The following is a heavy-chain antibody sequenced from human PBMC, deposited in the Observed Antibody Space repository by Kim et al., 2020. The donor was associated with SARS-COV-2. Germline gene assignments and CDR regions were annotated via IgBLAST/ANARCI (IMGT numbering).Heavy chain of an antibody. J-gene: IGHJ4*02. D-gene: IGHD2-2*01. V-gene: IGHV1-3*01. CDR2: INAGSVNT. CDR3: ARGEGAAAYFDY. Sequence: ASVKVSCKPSGYTFTSYAMHWVRQAPGQRLEWMGWINAGSVNTKYSQKFQGRVTITRDTSASTAYMELSSLRSEDTAVYYCARGEGAAAYFDYWGQGTLV. CDR1: GYTFTSYA.